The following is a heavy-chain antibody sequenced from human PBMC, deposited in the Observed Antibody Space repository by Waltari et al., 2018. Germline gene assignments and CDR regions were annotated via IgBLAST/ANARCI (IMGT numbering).Heavy chain of an antibody. J-gene: IGHJ1*01. CDR3: ARVGSSGPPRYFQH. CDR2: TYYRSKWYN. V-gene: IGHV6-1*01. CDR1: GDSVPSNSAA. D-gene: IGHD6-19*01. Sequence: QVQLPQSGPGLVKPSQPLSPTCSISGDSVPSNSAAWNWIRQSPSRGLEWLGRTYYRSKWYNDYAVSVKSRITINPDTSKNQFSLQLNSVTPEDTAVYYCARVGSSGPPRYFQHWGQGTLVTVSS.